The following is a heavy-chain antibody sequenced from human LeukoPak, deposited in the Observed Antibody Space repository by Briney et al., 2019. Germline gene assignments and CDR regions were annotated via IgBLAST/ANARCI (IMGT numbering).Heavy chain of an antibody. CDR3: TTSSSGYAFDY. V-gene: IGHV3-15*01. J-gene: IGHJ4*02. CDR2: IKSKTDGGTT. CDR1: GFTFSNAW. Sequence: GGSLRLSCAASGFTFSNAWMSWVRQSPGKGLEWVGRIKSKTDGGTTDYAAPVKGRFTISRDDSKNTLYLQMNSLKTEDTAVYYCTTSSSGYAFDYWGKGTLVTVSS. D-gene: IGHD3-16*01.